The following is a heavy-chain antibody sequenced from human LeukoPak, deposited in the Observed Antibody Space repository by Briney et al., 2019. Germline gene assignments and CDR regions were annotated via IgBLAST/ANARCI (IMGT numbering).Heavy chain of an antibody. CDR1: GGSFSGYY. CDR2: INHSGST. CDR3: ARAFYGDYEVADAFDI. V-gene: IGHV4-34*01. D-gene: IGHD4-17*01. Sequence: SETLSLTCAVYGGSFSGYYWSWIRQPPGKGLEWIGEINHSGSTNYNPSLKSRVTISVDTSKNQFSLKLSSVTAADTAGYYCARAFYGDYEVADAFDIWGQGTMVTVSS. J-gene: IGHJ3*02.